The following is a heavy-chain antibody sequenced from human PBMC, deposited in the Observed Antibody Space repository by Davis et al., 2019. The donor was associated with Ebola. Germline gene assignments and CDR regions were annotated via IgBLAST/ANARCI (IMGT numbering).Heavy chain of an antibody. Sequence: GGSLRLSCSASGSSLRSYSMNWVRQAPGKGLEWVSSISSSSSYIHYGDSVKGRFTISRDHGKNSLYLQMNSLRVEDTAVYYCARDLYGYSSGWYSRYFDYWGQGTLVTVSS. J-gene: IGHJ4*02. D-gene: IGHD6-19*01. V-gene: IGHV3-21*01. CDR2: ISSSSSYI. CDR1: GSSLRSYS. CDR3: ARDLYGYSSGWYSRYFDY.